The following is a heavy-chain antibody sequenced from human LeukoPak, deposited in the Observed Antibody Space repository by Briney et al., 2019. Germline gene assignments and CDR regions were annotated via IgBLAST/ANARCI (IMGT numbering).Heavy chain of an antibody. D-gene: IGHD3-10*01. J-gene: IGHJ6*02. V-gene: IGHV3-53*01. Sequence: GGSLRLSCAVSGFTFSSNYMSWVRQAPGKGLEWVSVIYSGGDTYYADSVKGRFTISRDNSKNTLYLQMNSLRAEDTAGYYCASGRGRASDYYYGMDVWGQGTTVTVSS. CDR3: ASGRGRASDYYYGMDV. CDR1: GFTFSSNY. CDR2: IYSGGDT.